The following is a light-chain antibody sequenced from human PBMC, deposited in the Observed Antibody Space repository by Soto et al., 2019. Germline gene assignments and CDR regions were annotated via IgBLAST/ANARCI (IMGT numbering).Light chain of an antibody. CDR3: ATWDDSLNARGV. J-gene: IGLJ3*02. CDR1: RSNIGNNA. CDR2: NNN. Sequence: QAVVTQTPSASGTPGQTVTISCSGSRSNIGNNAVSWYQQFPGTAPKLLIYNNNQRPSGVPDRFSGSKSGTSASLAISGLQPEDEADYYCATWDDSLNARGVFGGGTKLTVL. V-gene: IGLV1-44*01.